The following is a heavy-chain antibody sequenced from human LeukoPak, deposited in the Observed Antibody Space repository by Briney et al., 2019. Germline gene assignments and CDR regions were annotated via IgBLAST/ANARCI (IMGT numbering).Heavy chain of an antibody. CDR2: IKSKTDGGTT. CDR1: GFTFSNAW. Sequence: PGGSLRLSCAASGFTFSNAWMSWVRQAPGKGLEWVGRIKSKTDGGTTDYAAPVKGRFTISRDDSKNTLYLQMNSLETEDTAVYYCTTGLGIVGVQGYFDYWGQGTLVTVSS. J-gene: IGHJ4*02. V-gene: IGHV3-15*01. D-gene: IGHD1-26*01. CDR3: TTGLGIVGVQGYFDY.